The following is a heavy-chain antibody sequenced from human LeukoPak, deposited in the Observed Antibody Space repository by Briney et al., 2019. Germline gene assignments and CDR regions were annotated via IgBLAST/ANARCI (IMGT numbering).Heavy chain of an antibody. CDR1: GFTLRSYE. D-gene: IGHD3-22*01. CDR3: GRGGSSGYNYNAFDV. Sequence: GGSLRLSCAASGFTLRSYEMNWVRQGPGKGLEWFSYISISGSTIYYADSVNGRFTISRDIAKNSLYLQMNSLRPEDTAVYYCGRGGSSGYNYNAFDVWGQGTRVTVSS. J-gene: IGHJ3*01. V-gene: IGHV3-48*03. CDR2: ISISGSTI.